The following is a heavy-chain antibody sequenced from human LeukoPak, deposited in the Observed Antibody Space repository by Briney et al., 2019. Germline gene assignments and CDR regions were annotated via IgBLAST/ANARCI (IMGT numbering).Heavy chain of an antibody. Sequence: PGGSLRLSCAASGFTFSSYAMSWVRQAPGKGLEWVSAISGSGGSTYYADSVKGRFTISRDNSKNTLYLQMNSLRPDDTAFYYCAKATGDWYFDLWGRGTLVTVSS. J-gene: IGHJ2*01. CDR2: ISGSGGST. CDR3: AKATGDWYFDL. CDR1: GFTFSSYA. V-gene: IGHV3-23*01. D-gene: IGHD7-27*01.